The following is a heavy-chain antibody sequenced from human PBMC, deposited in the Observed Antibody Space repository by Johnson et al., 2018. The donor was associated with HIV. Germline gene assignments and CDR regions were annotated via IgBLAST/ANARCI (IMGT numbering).Heavy chain of an antibody. D-gene: IGHD3-16*01. Sequence: QVQLVESGGGVVQPGGSLRLSCAASGFTFSSYGIHWVRQAPGKGLEWVAFIRYDGSNKYYADSVKGRFPISRDNSKHTLYLQLNSLRAEETAVYYCAKDERQMGGWSHAFDIWGQGTMVTVSS. V-gene: IGHV3-30*02. J-gene: IGHJ3*02. CDR3: AKDERQMGGWSHAFDI. CDR1: GFTFSSYG. CDR2: IRYDGSNK.